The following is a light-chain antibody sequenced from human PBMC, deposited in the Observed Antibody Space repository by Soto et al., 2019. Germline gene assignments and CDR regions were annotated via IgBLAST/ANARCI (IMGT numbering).Light chain of an antibody. CDR3: QQYGGSPQT. V-gene: IGKV3-20*01. CDR2: GAS. CDR1: QSVSKY. Sequence: ITLTQSPGTLSLSPGEGATLSCRASQSVSKYLAWYQQKPGQAPRLLIYGASSRATGIPDSFSGSGSGTDFTLTISRLEPEDFAVYYCQQYGGSPQTFGQGTKVEIK. J-gene: IGKJ1*01.